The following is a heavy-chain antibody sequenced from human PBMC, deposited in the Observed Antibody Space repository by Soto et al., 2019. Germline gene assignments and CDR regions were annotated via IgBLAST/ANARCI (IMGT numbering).Heavy chain of an antibody. Sequence: GGSVRLSCGASGFTFRTYWLSWVRQVPGKGLEWVANINQDGSEKNYVDSVKGRFTISRDNAKNSLYLQMSSLRAEDTALYYCARDGSTSWYSYDYPGMDVWGQGTTVTVSS. D-gene: IGHD5-18*01. CDR2: INQDGSEK. V-gene: IGHV3-7*05. CDR3: ARDGSTSWYSYDYPGMDV. CDR1: GFTFRTYW. J-gene: IGHJ6*02.